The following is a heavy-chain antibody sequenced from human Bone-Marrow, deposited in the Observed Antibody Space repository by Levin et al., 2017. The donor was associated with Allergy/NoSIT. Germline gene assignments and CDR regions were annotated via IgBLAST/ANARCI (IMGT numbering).Heavy chain of an antibody. Sequence: SETLSLTCTVSGGPIRSFYWTWFRQPPGKGLEWIGYIYSSGSTNYNPSLESRLTMSVDTSKNHFSLELSSVTAADSAIYYCARDSRYTSAFDLWGQGTMVTVSS. V-gene: IGHV4-59*01. CDR1: GGPIRSFY. CDR3: ARDSRYTSAFDL. D-gene: IGHD3-16*02. CDR2: IYSSGST. J-gene: IGHJ3*01.